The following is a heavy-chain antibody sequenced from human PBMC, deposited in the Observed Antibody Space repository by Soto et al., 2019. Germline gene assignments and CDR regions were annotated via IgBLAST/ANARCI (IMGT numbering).Heavy chain of an antibody. CDR2: IYHSGST. Sequence: PLCLTCSVSGGSISIGGYSWSWIRQPPGKGLEWIGYIYHSGSTNYNPSLKSRVTISVDKSKNQFSLKLSSVTAADTAVYYCARGIAAAADVWGQGTTVTVSS. CDR1: GGSISIGGYS. V-gene: IGHV4-30-2*01. CDR3: ARGIAAAADV. D-gene: IGHD6-13*01. J-gene: IGHJ6*02.